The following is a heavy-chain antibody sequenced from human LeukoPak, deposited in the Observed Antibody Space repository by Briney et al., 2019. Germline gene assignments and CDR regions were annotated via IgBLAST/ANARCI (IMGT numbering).Heavy chain of an antibody. CDR2: INRSGST. CDR3: ARKPPYSSSWSY. CDR1: GGSFSSYY. V-gene: IGHV4-34*01. J-gene: IGHJ4*02. D-gene: IGHD6-13*01. Sequence: SETLSLTCAVYGGSFSSYYWSWIRQPPGKGLEWIGEINRSGSTNYNPSLKSRVTISVDTSKNQFSLKLSSVTAADTAVYYRARKPPYSSSWSYWGQGTLVTVSS.